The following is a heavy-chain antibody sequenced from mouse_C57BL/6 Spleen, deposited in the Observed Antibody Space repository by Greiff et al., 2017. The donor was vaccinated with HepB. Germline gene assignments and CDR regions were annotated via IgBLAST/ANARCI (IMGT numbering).Heavy chain of an antibody. CDR1: GYSITSGYD. V-gene: IGHV3-1*01. J-gene: IGHJ2*01. Sequence: DVQLQESGPGMVKPSQSLSLTCTVTGYSITSGYDWHWIRHFPGNKLEWMGYISYSGSTNYNPSLKSRISITHDTSKNHFFLKLNSVTTEDTATYYCARDTTVVAFDYWGQGTTLTVSS. CDR2: ISYSGST. CDR3: ARDTTVVAFDY. D-gene: IGHD1-1*01.